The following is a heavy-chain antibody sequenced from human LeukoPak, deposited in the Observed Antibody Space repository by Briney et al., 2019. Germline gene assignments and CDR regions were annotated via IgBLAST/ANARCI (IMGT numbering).Heavy chain of an antibody. CDR2: ISSSSSTI. Sequence: GGSLRLSCVASGFKFSGYWMTWVRHTPGKGLEWVSYISSSSSTIYYADSVKGRFTISRDNAKNSLYLQMNSLRAEDTAVYYCARDYDYWGQGTLVTVSS. J-gene: IGHJ4*02. CDR3: ARDYDY. CDR1: GFKFSGYW. V-gene: IGHV3-48*01.